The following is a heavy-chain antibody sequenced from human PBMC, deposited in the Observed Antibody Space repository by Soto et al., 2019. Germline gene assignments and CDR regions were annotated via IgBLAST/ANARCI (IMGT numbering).Heavy chain of an antibody. CDR3: ARVGCSNIWCVTQCDN. J-gene: IGHJ4*02. CDR2: ISFDGNNI. V-gene: IGHV3-30-3*01. Sequence: PGGSLRLSCASSGFNFSFYAMHWVRQTPGKGLEWVAVISFDGNNIYYADSVRGRFTISRDSSSSMLYLQMNNLKPEDSAIYYCARVGCSNIWCVTQCDNWGPGTLVTVSS. D-gene: IGHD3-3*01. CDR1: GFNFSFYA.